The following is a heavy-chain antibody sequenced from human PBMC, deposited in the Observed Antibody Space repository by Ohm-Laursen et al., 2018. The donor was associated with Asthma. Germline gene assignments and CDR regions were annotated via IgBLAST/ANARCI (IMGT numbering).Heavy chain of an antibody. V-gene: IGHV1-69*10. CDR3: ARVSGVSRSGGRNEYFDY. J-gene: IGHJ4*02. CDR1: GGTFSSYA. D-gene: IGHD3-10*01. CDR2: IIPIFGIA. Sequence: ASVKVSCKASGGTFSSYAISWVRQAPGQGLEWMGGIIPIFGIANYAQKFQGRVTITADKSTSTAYMELSSLRAEDTAVYYCARVSGVSRSGGRNEYFDYWGQGTLVTVSS.